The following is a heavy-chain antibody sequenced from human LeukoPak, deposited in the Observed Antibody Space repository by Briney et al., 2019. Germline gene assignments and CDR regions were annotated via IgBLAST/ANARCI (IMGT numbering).Heavy chain of an antibody. CDR2: IYYSGST. CDR1: GGSISSSSYY. V-gene: IGHV4-39*01. D-gene: IGHD2-2*02. CDR3: ARDVVVPAAIPIYYYYYGMDV. Sequence: SETLSLTCTVSGGSISSSSYYWGWIRQPPGKGLEWIGSIYYSGSTYYNPSLKSRVTISVDTSKNQFSLKLSSVTAADTAVYYCARDVVVPAAIPIYYYYYGMDVWGQGTTVTVSS. J-gene: IGHJ6*02.